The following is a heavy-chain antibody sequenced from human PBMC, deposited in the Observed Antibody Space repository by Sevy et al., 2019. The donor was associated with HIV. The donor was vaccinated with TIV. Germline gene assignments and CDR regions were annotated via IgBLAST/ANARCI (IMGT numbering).Heavy chain of an antibody. Sequence: GGSLRLSCAASGFTFSSYAMSWVRQAPGKGLEWVSVISGNGGYTYYADSVKGRFTISRDTSKNTLYLQMNSLRAEDTAVYYCVKGSTSSSEVGYFDYWGQGTLVTVS. D-gene: IGHD2-2*01. V-gene: IGHV3-23*01. CDR3: VKGSTSSSEVGYFDY. J-gene: IGHJ4*02. CDR2: ISGNGGYT. CDR1: GFTFSSYA.